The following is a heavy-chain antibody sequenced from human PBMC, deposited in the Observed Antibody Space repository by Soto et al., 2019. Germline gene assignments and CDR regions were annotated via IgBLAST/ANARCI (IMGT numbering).Heavy chain of an antibody. V-gene: IGHV4-31*01. Sequence: QVQLQESGPGLVKPSQTLSLTCTVSGGSXXXXXXXXXWIRQHPGKGLEWIGYIYYSGSTYYKPSLXSXXTISVXTXKNXCSLXLSXVTAADTAVYYCARTPGYWGQGTLVTVSS. CDR1: GGSXXXXXXX. CDR3: ARTPGY. J-gene: IGHJ4*02. CDR2: IYYSGST.